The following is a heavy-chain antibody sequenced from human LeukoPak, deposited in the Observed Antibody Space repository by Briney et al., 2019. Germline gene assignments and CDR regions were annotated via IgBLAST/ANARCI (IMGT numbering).Heavy chain of an antibody. D-gene: IGHD1-14*01. J-gene: IGHJ3*02. Sequence: SETLSLTCTVCGGSLSSFYWSWIRQPPAKGLEWIGYIYYSGSTNYIPSLKSRVTISVDTSKDQFSLKLSSVTAADTAVYYCARRGTDTDAFDIWGQGTMVTVSS. CDR3: ARRGTDTDAFDI. CDR1: GGSLSSFY. V-gene: IGHV4-59*08. CDR2: IYYSGST.